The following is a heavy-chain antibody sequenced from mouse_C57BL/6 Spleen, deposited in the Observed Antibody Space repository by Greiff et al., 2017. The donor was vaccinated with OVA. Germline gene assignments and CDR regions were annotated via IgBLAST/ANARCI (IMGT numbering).Heavy chain of an antibody. J-gene: IGHJ1*03. V-gene: IGHV3-6*01. CDR2: ISYDGSN. CDR1: GYSITSGYY. Sequence: ESGPGLVKPSQSLSLTCSVTGYSITSGYYWNWIRQFPGNKLEWMGYISYDGSNNYNPSLKNRISITRDTSKNQFFLKLNSVTTEDTATYYCARGGGGWYFDVWGTGTTVTVSS. CDR3: ARGGGGWYFDV. D-gene: IGHD1-1*02.